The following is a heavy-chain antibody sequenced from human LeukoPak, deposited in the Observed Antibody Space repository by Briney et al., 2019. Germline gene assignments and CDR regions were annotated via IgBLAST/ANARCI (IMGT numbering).Heavy chain of an antibody. CDR3: ANLGYCSSTSCYDY. CDR2: INHSGST. D-gene: IGHD2-2*01. V-gene: IGHV4-34*01. CDR1: GGSFSGYY. Sequence: SETLSLTCAVYGGSFSGYYWSWIRQPPGKGLEWIGEINHSGSTNHNPSLKSRVTISVDTSKNQFSLKLSSVTAADTAVYYCANLGYCSSTSCYDYWGQGTLVTVSS. J-gene: IGHJ4*02.